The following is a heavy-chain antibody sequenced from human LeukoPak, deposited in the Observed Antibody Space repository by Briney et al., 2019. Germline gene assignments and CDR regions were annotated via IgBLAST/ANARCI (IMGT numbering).Heavy chain of an antibody. CDR3: AKDAVGATTTDY. J-gene: IGHJ4*02. CDR2: ISGSGGST. Sequence: PGGSLRLSCAASGFTFSSFAMSWVRQAPGKGLGWVSAISGSGGSTYYADSVKGRFTISRDNSKNTLYLQMNSLRAEDTAVYYCAKDAVGATTTDYWGQGSLVTVSS. D-gene: IGHD1-26*01. CDR1: GFTFSSFA. V-gene: IGHV3-23*01.